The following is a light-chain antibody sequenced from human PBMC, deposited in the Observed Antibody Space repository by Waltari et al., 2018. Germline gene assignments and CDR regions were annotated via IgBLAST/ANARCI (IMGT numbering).Light chain of an antibody. V-gene: IGKV1-5*03. CDR3: LQYKTLWT. CDR2: KAS. CDR1: QNIGPW. Sequence: DIQMTQSPSTLSASVGDRVTITCRASQNIGPWLAWYQQKSWRAPQILIYKASDLEIGVPARFSGSGSGTEFTLTISSLQPDDFATYYGLQYKTLWTFGQGTKVDIK. J-gene: IGKJ1*01.